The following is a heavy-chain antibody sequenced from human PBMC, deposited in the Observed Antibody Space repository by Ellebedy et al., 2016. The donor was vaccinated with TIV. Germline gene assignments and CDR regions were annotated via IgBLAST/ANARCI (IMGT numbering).Heavy chain of an antibody. D-gene: IGHD3-10*01. CDR1: GYTFNAYN. Sequence: AASVKVSCKTSGYTFNAYNIHWMRQAPGQGLEWLGWIIPSSGGTNYAPKFQGRFAMTRDTSVSTAYMELTNLRSDDTAIYYCARGVLLAGRGTFDYWGQGALVTVSS. V-gene: IGHV1-2*02. CDR3: ARGVLLAGRGTFDY. CDR2: IIPSSGGT. J-gene: IGHJ4*02.